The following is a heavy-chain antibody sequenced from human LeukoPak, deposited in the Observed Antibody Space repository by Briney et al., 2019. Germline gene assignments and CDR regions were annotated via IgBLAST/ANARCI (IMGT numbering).Heavy chain of an antibody. CDR2: ISGSGGST. J-gene: IGHJ4*02. CDR3: AKVARVLLWFGEGPYYFDY. Sequence: GRSLRLSCAASGFTFDDYAMHWVRQAPGKGLEWVSAISGSGGSTYYADSVKGRFTISRDNSKNTLYLQMNSLRAEDTAVYYCAKVARVLLWFGEGPYYFDYWGQGTLVTVSS. V-gene: IGHV3-23*01. CDR1: GFTFDDYA. D-gene: IGHD3-10*01.